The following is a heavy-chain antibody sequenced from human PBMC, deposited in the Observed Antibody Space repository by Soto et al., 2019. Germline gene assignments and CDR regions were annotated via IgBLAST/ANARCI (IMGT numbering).Heavy chain of an antibody. CDR2: IIPIFGTA. V-gene: IGHV1-69*13. Sequence: SVKVSCKASGVTFRSYAISWVRQAPGQGLEWMGGIIPIFGTANYAQKFQGRVTITADESTSTAYMELSSLRSEDTAVYYCARGPYPLLSTQYYFDYWGQGTLVNVSS. D-gene: IGHD3-10*01. J-gene: IGHJ4*02. CDR1: GVTFRSYA. CDR3: ARGPYPLLSTQYYFDY.